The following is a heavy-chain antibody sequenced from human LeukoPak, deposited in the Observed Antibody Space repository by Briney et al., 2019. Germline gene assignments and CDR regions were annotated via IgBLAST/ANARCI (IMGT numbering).Heavy chain of an antibody. CDR3: ARRWADHNYYYDSSGYSS. D-gene: IGHD3-22*01. J-gene: IGHJ5*02. CDR2: ILPILGIA. Sequence: SVKVSCKASGGTFSSYAISWLRQAPGQGLEWMGSILPILGIANYAQKFQGRVTITADKSTSTAYMELSSLRSEDTAVYYCARRWADHNYYYDSSGYSSWGQGTLVTVSS. CDR1: GGTFSSYA. V-gene: IGHV1-69*04.